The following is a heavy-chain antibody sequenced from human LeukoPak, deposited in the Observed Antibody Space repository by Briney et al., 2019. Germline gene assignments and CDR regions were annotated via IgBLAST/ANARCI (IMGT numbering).Heavy chain of an antibody. CDR3: ARTAVAYKPY. V-gene: IGHV3-30*04. Sequence: GGSLRLSCAASGFTFSSYAMRWVRQAPGKGLEWVAVISYDGSNKYYADSVKGRFTISRDNSKNTLYLQMNSLRAEDTAVYYCARTAVAYKPYWGQGTLVTVSS. D-gene: IGHD6-19*01. CDR2: ISYDGSNK. CDR1: GFTFSSYA. J-gene: IGHJ4*02.